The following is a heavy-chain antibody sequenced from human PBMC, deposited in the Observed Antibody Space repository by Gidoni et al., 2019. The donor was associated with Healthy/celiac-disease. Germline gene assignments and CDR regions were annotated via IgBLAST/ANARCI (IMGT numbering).Heavy chain of an antibody. D-gene: IGHD6-19*01. Sequence: EVQLVESGGGLVQPGGSLRLSCAASGFTFSSYEMNWVRQAPGKGLEWVSYISSSGNTIYYADSVKGRFTISRDNAKNSLYLQMNSLRAEDTAVYYCARGQQWLVRYWGQGTLVTVSS. V-gene: IGHV3-48*03. J-gene: IGHJ4*02. CDR3: ARGQQWLVRY. CDR2: ISSSGNTI. CDR1: GFTFSSYE.